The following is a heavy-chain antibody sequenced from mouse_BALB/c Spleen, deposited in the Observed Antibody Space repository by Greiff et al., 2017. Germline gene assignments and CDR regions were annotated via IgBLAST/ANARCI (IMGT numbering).Heavy chain of an antibody. CDR1: GYTFTSYW. CDR3: TRGGDGLFDY. Sequence: QVHVKQPGAELVRPGASVKLSCKASGYTFTSYWINWVKQRPGQGLEWIGNIYPSDSYTNYNQKFKDKATLTVDKSSSTTYMQLSSPTSEDSAVYYCTRGGDGLFDYWGQGTTLTVSS. J-gene: IGHJ2*01. D-gene: IGHD2-3*01. CDR2: IYPSDSYT. V-gene: IGHV1-69*02.